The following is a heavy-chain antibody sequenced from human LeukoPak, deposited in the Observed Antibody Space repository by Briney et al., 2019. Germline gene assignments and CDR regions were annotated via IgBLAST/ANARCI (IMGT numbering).Heavy chain of an antibody. J-gene: IGHJ4*02. V-gene: IGHV3-66*01. D-gene: IGHD3-16*02. CDR3: ARERGRGVISPYFDY. Sequence: GGSLRLSCAASGLTVSSNYMSWVRQAPGKGPEWVSVIYSGGDTYYADSVKGRFIISRDNSKNTLYLQMNSLRAEDTALYYCARERGRGVISPYFDYWGQGTLVTVSS. CDR1: GLTVSSNY. CDR2: IYSGGDT.